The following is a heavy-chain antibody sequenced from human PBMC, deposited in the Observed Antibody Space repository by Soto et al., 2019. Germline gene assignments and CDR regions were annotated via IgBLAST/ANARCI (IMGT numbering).Heavy chain of an antibody. CDR1: GFTFSSNW. CDR3: ARVDPRSGYVY. D-gene: IGHD5-12*01. CDR2: INSDGSST. V-gene: IGHV3-74*01. Sequence: PGGSLRLSCAASGFTFSSNWMHWVRQAPGKGLVWVSRINSDGSSTSYADSVKGRFTISRDNAKNTLYLQMNSLRAEDTAVYYCARVDPRSGYVYWGQGTLVTVSS. J-gene: IGHJ4*02.